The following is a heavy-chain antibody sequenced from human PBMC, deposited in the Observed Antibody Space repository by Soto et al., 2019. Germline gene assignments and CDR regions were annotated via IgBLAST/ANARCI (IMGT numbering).Heavy chain of an antibody. CDR3: AGHSSGVPGYYYGMDV. CDR2: IIPIFDTA. J-gene: IGHJ6*02. V-gene: IGHV1-69*12. CDR1: GGTFSSYA. D-gene: IGHD3-22*01. Sequence: QVQLVQSGAEVKKPGSSVKVSCKASGGTFSSYAISWVRQAPGQGLEWMGGIIPIFDTADYAQKFQGRVTITADECTNTAYMELSILRSEDTAVYYCAGHSSGVPGYYYGMDVWGQGTTVTVSS.